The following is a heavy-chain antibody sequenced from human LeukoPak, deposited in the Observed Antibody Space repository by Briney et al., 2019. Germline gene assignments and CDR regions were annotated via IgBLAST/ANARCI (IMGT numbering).Heavy chain of an antibody. Sequence: PGGSLRLSCAASGFTFSCYGMHWVRQAPGKGLEWVAVIWYDGSNKYYADSVKGRFTISRDNSKNTLYLQMNSLRAEDTAVYYCARDRDIVATIYYFDYWGQGTLVTVSS. CDR3: ARDRDIVATIYYFDY. CDR1: GFTFSCYG. CDR2: IWYDGSNK. J-gene: IGHJ4*02. D-gene: IGHD5-12*01. V-gene: IGHV3-33*01.